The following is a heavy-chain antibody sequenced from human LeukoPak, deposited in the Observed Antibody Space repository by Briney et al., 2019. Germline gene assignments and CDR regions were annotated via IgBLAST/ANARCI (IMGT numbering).Heavy chain of an antibody. V-gene: IGHV1-69*13. Sequence: SVKVSCKASGGTFSSYAISWVRQAPGPGLEWMGGIIPIFGTANYAQKFQGRVTITADESTSTAYMELSSLRSEETAVYCCARLVRADLGGYHFYWTRTADRAFDIWGQGKMVTVSS. D-gene: IGHD3-16*01. CDR2: IIPIFGTA. CDR3: ARLVRADLGGYHFYWTRTADRAFDI. J-gene: IGHJ3*02. CDR1: GGTFSSYA.